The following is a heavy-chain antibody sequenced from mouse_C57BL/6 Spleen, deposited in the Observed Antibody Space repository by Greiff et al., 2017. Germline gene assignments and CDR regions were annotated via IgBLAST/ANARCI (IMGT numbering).Heavy chain of an antibody. CDR2: IDPEDGET. CDR1: GFTINDYY. V-gene: IGHV14-2*01. Sequence: VQLQQSGAELVKPGASVKLSCTASGFTINDYYMHWVKQRTEQGLEWIGRIDPEDGETKSAPKFQGKATITADTSSNTAYLQLRSLTSEDTDVYYCAREGTWFAYWGQGTLVTVSA. CDR3: AREGTWFAY. J-gene: IGHJ3*01.